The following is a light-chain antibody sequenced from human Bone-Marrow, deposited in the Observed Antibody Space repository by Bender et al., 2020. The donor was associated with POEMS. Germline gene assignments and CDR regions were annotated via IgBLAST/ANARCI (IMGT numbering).Light chain of an antibody. CDR2: EDN. CDR3: QALDASSVV. V-gene: IGLV3-1*01. Sequence: SYGLTQPPSVSVSPGHTANITCSGDQLGDQYASWYQLKPGQSPVLVIYEDNKRPSGIPERFSGSNSGNIATLTISGTQALDEADYYCQALDASSVVCGGGTKLTVL. CDR1: QLGDQY. J-gene: IGLJ2*01.